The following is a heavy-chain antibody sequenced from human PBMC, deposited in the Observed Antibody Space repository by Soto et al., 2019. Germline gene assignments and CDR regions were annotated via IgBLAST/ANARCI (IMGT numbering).Heavy chain of an antibody. J-gene: IGHJ6*02. CDR3: ARGDCSSTSCYRGYYYYCMDV. Sequence: QVQLVQSGAEVKKPGSSVKVCCKASGGTFSSYAISWVRQAPGQGLEWMGGIIPIFGTANYAQKFQGRVTITADESTSTAYMELSSLRSEDTAVYYCARGDCSSTSCYRGYYYYCMDVWGQGTTVTVSS. D-gene: IGHD2-2*01. CDR2: IIPIFGTA. CDR1: GGTFSSYA. V-gene: IGHV1-69*01.